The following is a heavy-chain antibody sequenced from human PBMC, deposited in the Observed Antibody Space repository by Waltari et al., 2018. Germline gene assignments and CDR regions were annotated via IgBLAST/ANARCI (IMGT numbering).Heavy chain of an antibody. CDR3: ARYYPSGKDYIDV. J-gene: IGHJ6*03. CDR1: GDPISSGFYN. V-gene: IGHV4-61*02. D-gene: IGHD3-10*01. CDR2: VYVDSRT. Sequence: QVQLQESGPGLVKPSQTLSLTCSVSGDPISSGFYNWSWIRQPAGRGLEWIGRVYVDSRTAYNPSLSSRVTISLDTSRNLFSLELTSVTAADTAIYYCARYYPSGKDYIDVWGKGTTVSVSS.